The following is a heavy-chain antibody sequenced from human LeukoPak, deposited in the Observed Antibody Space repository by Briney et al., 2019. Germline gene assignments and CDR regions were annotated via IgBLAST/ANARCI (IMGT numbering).Heavy chain of an antibody. D-gene: IGHD2-2*02. Sequence: PSETLSLTCAVSGGSFRGYYWSWIRQSPGKGLEWIGETHLRENTNYNPSLKSRVTMSFDTPTNQFSLKLTSLTAADTATYYCARGYCSSTSCYNTYDFWGQGTLVTVSS. V-gene: IGHV4-34*01. CDR3: ARGYCSSTSCYNTYDF. CDR1: GGSFRGYY. J-gene: IGHJ4*02. CDR2: THLRENT.